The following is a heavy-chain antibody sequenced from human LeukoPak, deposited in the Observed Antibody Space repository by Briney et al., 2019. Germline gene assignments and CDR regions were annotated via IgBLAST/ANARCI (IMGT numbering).Heavy chain of an antibody. J-gene: IGHJ4*02. CDR1: GGSFSGYY. V-gene: IGHV4-34*01. D-gene: IGHD4-17*01. Sequence: PSETLSLTCAVYGGSFSGYYWSWIRQPPGKGLEWIGEINHSGSTNYNPSLKSRVTMSVDTSKNQFSLKLSSVTAADTAVYYCARDPYGEGDYWGQGTLVTVSS. CDR3: ARDPYGEGDY. CDR2: INHSGST.